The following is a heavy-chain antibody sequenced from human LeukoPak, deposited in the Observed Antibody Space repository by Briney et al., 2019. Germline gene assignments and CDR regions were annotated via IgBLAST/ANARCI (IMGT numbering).Heavy chain of an antibody. CDR1: GYTFTGYG. J-gene: IGHJ4*02. V-gene: IGHV1-18*01. CDR2: ISAYNGNT. D-gene: IGHD5-12*01. CDR3: ARGRGYSGCDTIDY. Sequence: ASVKVSCKASGYTFTGYGISWVRQAPGQGLEWMGWISAYNGNTNYAQKFQGRVTMTTDTSTSTAYMELRSLRSDDTAVYYCARGRGYSGCDTIDYWGQGTLVTVSS.